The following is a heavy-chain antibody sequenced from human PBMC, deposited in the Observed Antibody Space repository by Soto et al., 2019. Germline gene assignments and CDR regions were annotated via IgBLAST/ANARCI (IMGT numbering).Heavy chain of an antibody. V-gene: IGHV1-69*13. D-gene: IGHD4-17*01. CDR2: IIPIFGTT. CDR1: GGTFSSYA. CDR3: ARAVRYGDYYSFDY. J-gene: IGHJ4*02. Sequence: SVKVSCKASGGTFSSYAISWVRQAPGQGLEWMGRIIPIFGTTNYAQKFQGRVTMTADESTSTAYMELRSLRSDDTAVYYCARAVRYGDYYSFDYWGQGTLVTVSS.